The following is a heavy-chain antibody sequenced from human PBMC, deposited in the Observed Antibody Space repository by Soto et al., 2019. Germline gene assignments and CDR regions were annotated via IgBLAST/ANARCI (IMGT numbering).Heavy chain of an antibody. J-gene: IGHJ4*02. CDR1: GFTFSDAW. V-gene: IGHV3-15*07. D-gene: IGHD2-15*01. CDR3: TTDLYCGGGGCLVYFDY. Sequence: GGSLRLSCAASGFTFSDAWMNWVRQAPGKGLEWVGRIKSKSDGGTTDCAAPVKGRFTLSRDDSKNMLYLQMSSLKTEDTALYYCTTDLYCGGGGCLVYFDYWGQGTLVTVSS. CDR2: IKSKSDGGTT.